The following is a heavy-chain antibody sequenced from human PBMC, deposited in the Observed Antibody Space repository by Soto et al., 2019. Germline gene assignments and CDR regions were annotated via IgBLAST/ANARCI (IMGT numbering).Heavy chain of an antibody. J-gene: IGHJ4*02. CDR1: GFTFSSFA. V-gene: IGHV3-23*01. CDR3: AALGIVVVPAAIRF. D-gene: IGHD2-2*01. Sequence: GGSMRLSCAASGFTFSSFAMSWVRQAPGKGLERVSAISGSGGSTYYADSVKGRFTISRDNSKNTLYLQMNSLRAEDTAVYYCAALGIVVVPAAIRFWGQGTLVTVSS. CDR2: ISGSGGST.